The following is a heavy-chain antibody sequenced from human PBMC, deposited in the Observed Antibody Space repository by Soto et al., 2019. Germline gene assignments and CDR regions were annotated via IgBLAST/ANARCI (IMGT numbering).Heavy chain of an antibody. CDR1: GYNFPTSW. J-gene: IGHJ4*02. CDR2: IYPADSDT. D-gene: IGHD3-22*01. CDR3: ARPGIVTFY. V-gene: IGHV5-51*01. Sequence: PGESLKISCKGFGYNFPTSWIGWVRQMPGKGLEWMGVIYPADSDTRYSPSFQGQVTISADKYISTAYLQWSSLKASDTAMYYCARPGIVTFYWGQGTLVTVSS.